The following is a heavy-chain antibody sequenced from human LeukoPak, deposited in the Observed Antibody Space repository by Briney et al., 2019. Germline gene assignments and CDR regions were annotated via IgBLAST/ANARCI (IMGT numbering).Heavy chain of an antibody. D-gene: IGHD1-26*01. V-gene: IGHV3-66*01. Sequence: GGSLRLSCAASGFTVCSNYMSWVRQAPGKGLEWVSVIYSAGTTYYADSVKGRFTISRDNSKNTLYLQMNSLRAEDTAVYYYARDSGHGGIVGAPSGNWGQGTLVTVSS. CDR2: IYSAGTT. J-gene: IGHJ4*02. CDR1: GFTVCSNY. CDR3: ARDSGHGGIVGAPSGN.